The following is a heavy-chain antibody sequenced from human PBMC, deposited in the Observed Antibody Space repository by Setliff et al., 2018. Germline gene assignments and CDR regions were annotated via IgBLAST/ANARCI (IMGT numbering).Heavy chain of an antibody. V-gene: IGHV4-39*07. Sequence: PSETLSLTCTVSGGSISTTGYYWGWIRQPPGKGLEWIGCVYYSGNTYYSPSLKSRVTMFVDTSKNQFSLMLYSVTAADTAIYYCARYDSSGYSENYYFDYWGQGTQVTVSS. CDR3: ARYDSSGYSENYYFDY. CDR1: GGSISTTGYY. D-gene: IGHD3-22*01. J-gene: IGHJ4*02. CDR2: VYYSGNT.